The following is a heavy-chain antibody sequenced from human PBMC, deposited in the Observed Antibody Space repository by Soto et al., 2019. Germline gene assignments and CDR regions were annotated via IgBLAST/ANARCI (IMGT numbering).Heavy chain of an antibody. Sequence: QVQLVQSGAEVKKPGASVKISCKASGYTFTRYTMNWVRQAPGQRLEWMGWINPDNGNTKSSQKFQDRVIITRDTSASPAYMDPSNPRTEDTAVYFCARRNGTGQVDPWGQGTLVTVSS. CDR2: INPDNGNT. CDR3: ARRNGTGQVDP. CDR1: GYTFTRYT. J-gene: IGHJ5*02. D-gene: IGHD1-1*01. V-gene: IGHV1-3*01.